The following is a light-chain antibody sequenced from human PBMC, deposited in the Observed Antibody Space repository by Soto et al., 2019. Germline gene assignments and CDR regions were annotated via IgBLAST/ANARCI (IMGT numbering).Light chain of an antibody. CDR1: QSISIT. CDR3: QQYNNWPRT. V-gene: IGKV3-15*01. J-gene: IGKJ4*01. Sequence: EIVMTQSPATLSVSPGERATLSCRASQSISITLAWYQQKPGQAPRLLIYGASTRATDIPARFSGSGSGTEFTLTISGLQSDEFAVYYCQQYNNWPRTFGGGTKVYSK. CDR2: GAS.